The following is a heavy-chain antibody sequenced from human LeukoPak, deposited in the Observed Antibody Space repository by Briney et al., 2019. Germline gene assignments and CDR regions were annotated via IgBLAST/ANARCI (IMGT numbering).Heavy chain of an antibody. J-gene: IGHJ4*02. CDR2: IYYSGST. D-gene: IGHD3-10*01. V-gene: IGHV4-31*03. Sequence: SQTLSLTCTVSGGSISSGGYYWSWIRQHPGKGLEWIGYIYYSGSTYYNPSLKSRVTISVDTSKNQFSLKLSSVTAADTAVCYCARAYYGSGNFYFDYWGQGTLVTVSS. CDR3: ARAYYGSGNFYFDY. CDR1: GGSISSGGYY.